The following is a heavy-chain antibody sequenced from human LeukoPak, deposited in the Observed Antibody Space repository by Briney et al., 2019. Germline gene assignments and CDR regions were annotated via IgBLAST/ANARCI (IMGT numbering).Heavy chain of an antibody. J-gene: IGHJ4*02. CDR2: ISGSGGST. Sequence: GGSLRLSCAASGFTFNIYAMSWVRQAPGKGLQWVSDISGSGGSTNYADSVKGRFTISRDNSKNTVYLQMSSLRAEDTAIYYCAKEGIATTVTYFDCWGQGTLVTVSS. D-gene: IGHD6-13*01. V-gene: IGHV3-23*01. CDR1: GFTFNIYA. CDR3: AKEGIATTVTYFDC.